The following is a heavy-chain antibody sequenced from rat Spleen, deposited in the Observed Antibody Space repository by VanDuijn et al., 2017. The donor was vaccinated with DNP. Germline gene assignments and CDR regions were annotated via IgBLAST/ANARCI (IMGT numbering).Heavy chain of an antibody. V-gene: IGHV5-7*01. D-gene: IGHD1-12*01. CDR3: ARHRTIMPYYYAMDA. Sequence: EVQLVESGGGPVQPGRSLKLSCAASGFIFSDYNMAWVRQAPTTGLEWVANIIYDVSRTHYRDSVKGRFTISRDNAQSTLYLQMDSLRSEDTATYYCARHRTIMPYYYAMDAWGQGASVTVSS. CDR1: GFIFSDYN. CDR2: IIYDVSRT. J-gene: IGHJ4*01.